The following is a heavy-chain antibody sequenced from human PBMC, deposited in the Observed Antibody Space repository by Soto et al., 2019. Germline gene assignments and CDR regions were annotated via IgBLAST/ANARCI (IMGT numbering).Heavy chain of an antibody. CDR1: GGSISSGGYY. Sequence: QVQLQESGPGLVKPSQTLSLTCTVSGGSISSGGYYWSWIRQHPGKGLEWIGYMSYSGTTYNNPSLTSRGTISVDTSKNQFSLQLSSVTAADTAVYYCARRDVLRYFDPWGQGTLVTVSS. V-gene: IGHV4-31*03. D-gene: IGHD3-9*01. CDR3: ARRDVLRYFDP. CDR2: MSYSGTT. J-gene: IGHJ5*02.